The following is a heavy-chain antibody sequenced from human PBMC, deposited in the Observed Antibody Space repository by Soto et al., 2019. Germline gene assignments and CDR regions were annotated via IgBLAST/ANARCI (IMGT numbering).Heavy chain of an antibody. D-gene: IGHD3-10*01. CDR1: GYTFTSYG. Sequence: QVQLVQSGAEVKKPGASVKVSCKASGYTFTSYGISWVRQAPGQGLEWMGWISAYNGNTNYAQKLQGRVTMTTDTSTSTAYMELRSLRSDDTAVYYCARMVRGVTQSGLYYYYMDVWGKGTTVTVSS. V-gene: IGHV1-18*01. CDR3: ARMVRGVTQSGLYYYYMDV. J-gene: IGHJ6*03. CDR2: ISAYNGNT.